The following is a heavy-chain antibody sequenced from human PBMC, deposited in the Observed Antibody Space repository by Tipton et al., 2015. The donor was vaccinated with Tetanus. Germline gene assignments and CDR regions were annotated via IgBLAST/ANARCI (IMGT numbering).Heavy chain of an antibody. D-gene: IGHD2-15*01. CDR3: LSWGASGNH. V-gene: IGHV3-7*01. J-gene: IGHJ5*02. Sequence: SLRLSCAASGFTFSSDWMNWVRQVPGKGLEWVANISSDGSGGRSVDSLKGRFTISRDNGKNSLFLQMNNLRAEDTAVYYCLSWGASGNHWSQGTLVTVSS. CDR2: ISSDGSGG. CDR1: GFTFSSDW.